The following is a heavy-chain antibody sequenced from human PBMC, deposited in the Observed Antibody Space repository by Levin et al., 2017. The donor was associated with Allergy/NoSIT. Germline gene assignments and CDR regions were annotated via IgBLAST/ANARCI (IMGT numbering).Heavy chain of an antibody. J-gene: IGHJ4*02. CDR2: IYYSGST. CDR3: ARDPPPTMFGVVMSN. CDR1: GGSISSGGYY. V-gene: IGHV4-31*03. Sequence: LRLSCTVSGGSISSGGYYWSWIRQHPGKGLEWIGYIYYSGSTYYNPSLKSRVTISVDTSKNQFSLKLSSVTAADTAVYYCARDPPPTMFGVVMSNWGQGTLVTVSS. D-gene: IGHD3-3*01.